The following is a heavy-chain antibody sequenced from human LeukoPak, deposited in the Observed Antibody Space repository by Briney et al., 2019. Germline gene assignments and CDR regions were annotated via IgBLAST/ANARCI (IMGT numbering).Heavy chain of an antibody. D-gene: IGHD5-24*01. V-gene: IGHV4-39*03. CDR3: SQAGGDGYNPGYFQH. CDR2: IYYSGST. CDR1: GGSISSSSYY. Sequence: SETLSLTCTVSGGSISSSSYYWGWIRQPPGKGLEWIGSIYYSGSTYYNPSLKSRVTISVDTSKNQFSLKLSSVTAADTAVYYCSQAGGDGYNPGYFQHWGRAPWSPSPQ. J-gene: IGHJ1*01.